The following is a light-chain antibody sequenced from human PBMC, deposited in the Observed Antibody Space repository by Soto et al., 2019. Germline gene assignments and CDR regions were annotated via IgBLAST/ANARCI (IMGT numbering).Light chain of an antibody. CDR2: DAS. CDR1: QSVTSY. Sequence: EIVLTQSPATLSLSPGERATLSCRASQSVTSYLAWYQQKPGQAPRLLIYDASNRATGIPARFSGSGSRTVFPLNISGLEPEDFAGYYCQQRSNWPPLTFCGGTEVEIK. CDR3: QQRSNWPPLT. V-gene: IGKV3-11*01. J-gene: IGKJ4*01.